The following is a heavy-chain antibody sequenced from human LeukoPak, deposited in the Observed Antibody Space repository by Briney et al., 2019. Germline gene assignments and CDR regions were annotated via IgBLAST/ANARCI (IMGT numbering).Heavy chain of an antibody. D-gene: IGHD6-13*01. CDR1: GFTFSSYG. V-gene: IGHV3-48*04. CDR2: ISSSGSTI. Sequence: GRSLRLSCAASGFTFSSYGMHWIRQAPGKGLEWVSYISSSGSTIYYADSVKGRFTISRDNAKNSLYLQMNSLRAEDTAVYYCARAGAAAGTSFDIWGQGTMVTVSS. J-gene: IGHJ3*02. CDR3: ARAGAAAGTSFDI.